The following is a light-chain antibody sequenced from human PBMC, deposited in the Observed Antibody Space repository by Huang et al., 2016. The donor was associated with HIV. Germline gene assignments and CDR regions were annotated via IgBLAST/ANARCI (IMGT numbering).Light chain of an antibody. Sequence: EIVMTQSPDTLSVSPGESATLSCRASQSVITNLGWYQQKPGQAPRLLIYGASTRATGVPARFSGSGSGTEFTLTISSLQPEDFAVYYCQQYNKWITFGQGTKLEIK. CDR1: QSVITN. V-gene: IGKV3-15*01. CDR2: GAS. J-gene: IGKJ2*01. CDR3: QQYNKWIT.